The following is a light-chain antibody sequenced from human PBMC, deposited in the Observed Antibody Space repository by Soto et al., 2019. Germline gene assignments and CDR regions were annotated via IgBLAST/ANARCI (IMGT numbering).Light chain of an antibody. CDR2: DVD. V-gene: IGLV2-11*01. CDR3: CSYAGRYTFYV. J-gene: IGLJ1*01. Sequence: QSALTQPRSVSGSPGQSVTISCSGIGSDIGSYTYVSWYQQHPGKAPILILYDVDKRPSGVPHRFSGSKSGNTASLTISGLQVDDEADYYCCSYAGRYTFYVFGTGTKLTVL. CDR1: GSDIGSYTY.